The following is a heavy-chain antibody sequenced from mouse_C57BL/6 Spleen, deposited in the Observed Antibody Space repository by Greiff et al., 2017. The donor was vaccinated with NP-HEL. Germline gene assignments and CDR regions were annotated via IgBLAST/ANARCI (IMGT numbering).Heavy chain of an antibody. CDR1: GYSITSGYY. D-gene: IGHD2-2*01. CDR2: ISYDGSN. V-gene: IGHV3-6*01. Sequence: ESGPGLVKPSQSLSLTCSVTGYSITSGYYWNWIRQFPGNKLEWMGYISYDGSNNYNPSLKNRISITRDTSKNQFFLKLNSVTTEDTATYYCARPIMVTTGDYAMDYWGQGTSVTVSS. CDR3: ARPIMVTTGDYAMDY. J-gene: IGHJ4*01.